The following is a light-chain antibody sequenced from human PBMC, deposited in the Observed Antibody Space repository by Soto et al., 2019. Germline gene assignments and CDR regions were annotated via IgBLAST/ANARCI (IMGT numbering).Light chain of an antibody. Sequence: EIVLTQSPGTLSLSPGERATLSCRASQSVSSSYLAWYQQKPGQAPRLLIYGASSRATGIPDWFSGSGSGTDFTLTISRLEPEDFAVYYCQQYGSSPQTFGPGTKVDIK. CDR2: GAS. CDR3: QQYGSSPQT. J-gene: IGKJ3*01. V-gene: IGKV3-20*01. CDR1: QSVSSSY.